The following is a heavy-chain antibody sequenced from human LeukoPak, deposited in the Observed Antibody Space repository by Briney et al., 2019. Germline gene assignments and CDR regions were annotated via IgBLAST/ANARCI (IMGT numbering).Heavy chain of an antibody. CDR1: GFTFTSYA. Sequence: GGSLRLSCAASGFTFTSYAMSWVRQAPGKGLEWISIISGSGTTTYYADSVKGRFTISRDNSKNSLYLQMNSLRAEDTAVYYCAKRGYSDSRPQYYFEYWGQGTLVTVSS. V-gene: IGHV3-23*01. D-gene: IGHD3-22*01. CDR2: ISGSGTTT. CDR3: AKRGYSDSRPQYYFEY. J-gene: IGHJ4*02.